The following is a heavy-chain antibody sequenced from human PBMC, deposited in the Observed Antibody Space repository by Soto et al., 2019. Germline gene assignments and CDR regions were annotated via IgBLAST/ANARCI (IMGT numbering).Heavy chain of an antibody. CDR3: ARQVAAAGGPYYFDY. CDR1: GGSFSGYY. Sequence: PSETLSLTCAVYGGSFSGYYWSWIRQPPGKGLEWIGEINHSGNTNYNPSLKSRVTISVDTSKNQFSLKLSSVTAADTAVYYCARQVAAAGGPYYFDYWGQGTLVTVSS. J-gene: IGHJ4*02. D-gene: IGHD6-13*01. CDR2: INHSGNT. V-gene: IGHV4-34*01.